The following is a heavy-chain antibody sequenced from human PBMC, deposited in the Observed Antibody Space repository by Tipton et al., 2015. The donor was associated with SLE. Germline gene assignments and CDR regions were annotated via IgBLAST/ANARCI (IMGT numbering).Heavy chain of an antibody. D-gene: IGHD5-24*01. CDR2: IYYSGST. J-gene: IGHJ5*02. V-gene: IGHV4-59*08. CDR1: GVSISSHY. Sequence: TLSLTCTVSGVSISSHYWTWIRQPPGKGLEWIGDIYYSGSTNYNPSLKIRVTISVDTSKNQLPLKLSSLTAADPAVYYCVRALNNGWRLGDRFDPWGQGTLVTVSS. CDR3: VRALNNGWRLGDRFDP.